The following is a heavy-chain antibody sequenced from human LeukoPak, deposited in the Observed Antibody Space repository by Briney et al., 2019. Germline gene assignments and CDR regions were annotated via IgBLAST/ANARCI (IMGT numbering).Heavy chain of an antibody. J-gene: IGHJ4*02. CDR2: IYSSGST. CDR1: GFTFSSYA. CDR3: ARVTTVTTGPDY. V-gene: IGHV4-4*07. Sequence: LRLSCAASGFTFSSYAMSWIRQPAGKGLEWIGRIYSSGSTYYNPSLKSRVAMSVDTSKNQFSLKLSSVTAADTAIYYCARVTTVTTGPDYWGQGTLVTVSS. D-gene: IGHD4-11*01.